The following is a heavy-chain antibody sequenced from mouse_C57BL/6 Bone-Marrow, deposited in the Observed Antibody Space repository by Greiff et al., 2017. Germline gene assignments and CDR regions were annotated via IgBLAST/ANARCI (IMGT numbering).Heavy chain of an antibody. CDR3: ARPYYSNYWYFDF. CDR1: GYTFTSYW. CDR2: IYPGSGST. V-gene: IGHV1-55*01. D-gene: IGHD2-5*01. J-gene: IGHJ1*03. Sequence: QVQLQQPGAELVKPGASVKMSCKASGYTFTSYWITWVKQRPGQGLEWIGDIYPGSGSTNYNENFKSKATLTLDTSSSTAYMQLSSLSSEDSAVYYWARPYYSNYWYFDFWGTGTTVTVSS.